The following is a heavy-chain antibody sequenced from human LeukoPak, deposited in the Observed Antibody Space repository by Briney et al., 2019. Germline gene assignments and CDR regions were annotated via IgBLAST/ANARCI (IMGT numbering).Heavy chain of an antibody. CDR2: IYYSGST. J-gene: IGHJ4*02. Sequence: SETLSLTCTVSGGSISSSSYYWGWIRQPPGKGLEWIGSIYYSGSTYYNPSLKSRVTISVDTSKNQFSLKLSSVTAADTAVYYCARLDYDSSGYSFDYWGQGTLVTVSS. CDR3: ARLDYDSSGYSFDY. CDR1: GGSISSSSYY. V-gene: IGHV4-39*01. D-gene: IGHD3-22*01.